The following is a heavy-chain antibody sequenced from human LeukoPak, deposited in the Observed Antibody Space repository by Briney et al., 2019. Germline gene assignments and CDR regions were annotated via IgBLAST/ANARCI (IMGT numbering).Heavy chain of an antibody. Sequence: GGSLRLSCAASGFTFSSYDMHWVRQATVKGLEWVSAIGVAANTFYSGSVKGRFTISGENAKNSLYLLMSSLRAEDTAVYYCARQNTPHGNFDYWGQGTLVTVSS. V-gene: IGHV3-13*01. CDR2: IGVAANT. J-gene: IGHJ4*02. D-gene: IGHD1-26*01. CDR3: ARQNTPHGNFDY. CDR1: GFTFSSYD.